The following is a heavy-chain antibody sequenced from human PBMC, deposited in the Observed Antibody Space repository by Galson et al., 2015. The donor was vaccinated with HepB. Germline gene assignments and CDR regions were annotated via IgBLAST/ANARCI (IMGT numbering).Heavy chain of an antibody. J-gene: IGHJ2*01. Sequence: LRLSCAASGFTFSSYSMNWVRQAPGKGLEWVSSISSSSSYIYYADSVKGRFTTSRDNAKNSLYLQMNSLRAEDTAVYYCARAAAGSYWYFDLWGRGTLVTVSS. V-gene: IGHV3-21*01. CDR2: ISSSSSYI. CDR3: ARAAAGSYWYFDL. D-gene: IGHD6-13*01. CDR1: GFTFSSYS.